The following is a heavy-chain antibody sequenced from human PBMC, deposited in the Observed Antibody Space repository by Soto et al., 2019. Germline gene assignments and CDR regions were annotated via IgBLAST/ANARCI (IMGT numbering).Heavy chain of an antibody. J-gene: IGHJ5*02. CDR3: ARYDAESGSNKLDP. CDR1: GGSVSSRSHF. D-gene: IGHD5-12*01. V-gene: IGHV4-61*01. Sequence: QVQLQESGPGVVKPSDTLSVTSTVSGGSVSSRSHFWSWIRQPPGGGLQWIGYIYYTGNTNYSPSLKSRATMSVDTSRNQFSLRLTSVTAAETAIYYCARYDAESGSNKLDPWGQGTLVTVSS. CDR2: IYYTGNT.